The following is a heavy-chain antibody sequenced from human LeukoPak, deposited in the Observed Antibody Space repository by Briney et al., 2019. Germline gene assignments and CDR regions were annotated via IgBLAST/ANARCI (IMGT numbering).Heavy chain of an antibody. V-gene: IGHV4-59*01. D-gene: IGHD5-18*01. Sequence: KPSETLSLTCTVSGGSISDYYWSWIRQPPGKGLEWIGFIFYSGATNYNPSLKSRVTISVDTSKNQFSLKLSSVTAADTAVYYCARGESGYTYGHGCFGPWGQGTLVTVSS. CDR2: IFYSGAT. J-gene: IGHJ5*02. CDR3: ARGESGYTYGHGCFGP. CDR1: GGSISDYY.